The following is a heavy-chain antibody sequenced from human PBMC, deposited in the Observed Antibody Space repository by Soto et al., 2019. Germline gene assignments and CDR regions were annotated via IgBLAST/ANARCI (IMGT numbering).Heavy chain of an antibody. CDR2: ISPHNGNT. CDR3: ARDKVVGATWFDY. J-gene: IGHJ4*02. D-gene: IGHD1-26*01. CDR1: GYTFTTYG. Sequence: GASVKVSCKTSGYTFTTYGVSWVRQAPGQGLEWMGWISPHNGNTNYAQRFQDRVVLTTDTSTNTAYMELRSLGSDDTAVYYCARDKVVGATWFDYWGQGTLVTVSS. V-gene: IGHV1-18*01.